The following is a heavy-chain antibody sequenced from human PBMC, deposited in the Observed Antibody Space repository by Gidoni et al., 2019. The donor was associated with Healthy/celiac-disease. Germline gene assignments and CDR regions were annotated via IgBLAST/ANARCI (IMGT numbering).Heavy chain of an antibody. J-gene: IGHJ6*02. D-gene: IGHD1-26*01. CDR3: ARDALSGSYGNYYGMDV. V-gene: IGHV4-61*01. Sequence: QVQLQESGPGLVKPSETLSLTCTVSGGSVSSGSYYWSWIRQPPGKGLEWIGYIYYSGSTNYNPSLKSRVTISVDTSKNQFSLKLSSVTAADTAVYYCARDALSGSYGNYYGMDVWGQGTTVTVSS. CDR1: GGSVSSGSYY. CDR2: IYYSGST.